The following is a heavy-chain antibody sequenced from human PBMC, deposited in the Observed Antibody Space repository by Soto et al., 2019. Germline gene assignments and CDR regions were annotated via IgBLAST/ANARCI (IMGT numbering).Heavy chain of an antibody. D-gene: IGHD6-19*01. CDR3: ARVRMNVSIAVAGNHKGYGMDV. Sequence: PSQTLSLTCAISGDSVSSNSAAWNWIRQSPSRGLEWLGRTYYRSKWYNDYAVSVKSRITINPDTSKNQFSLQLNSVTPEDTAVYYCARVRMNVSIAVAGNHKGYGMDVWGQGTTVTVSS. J-gene: IGHJ6*02. CDR1: GDSVSSNSAA. V-gene: IGHV6-1*01. CDR2: TYYRSKWYN.